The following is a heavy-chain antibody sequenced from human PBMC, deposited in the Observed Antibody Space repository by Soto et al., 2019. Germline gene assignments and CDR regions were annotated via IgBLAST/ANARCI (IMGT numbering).Heavy chain of an antibody. V-gene: IGHV3-30-3*01. CDR2: ISYDGTNK. CDR3: ARDSYGLDY. CDR1: GLTITAYA. D-gene: IGHD3-16*01. Sequence: GGSLRLSCAASGLTITAYAMHWVRQAPGKGLEGVAVISYDGTNKHYADSVKGRFTISRDNSKNTLYLEMNSPRAEDTAVYYCARDSYGLDYWGQGTLVTVSS. J-gene: IGHJ4*02.